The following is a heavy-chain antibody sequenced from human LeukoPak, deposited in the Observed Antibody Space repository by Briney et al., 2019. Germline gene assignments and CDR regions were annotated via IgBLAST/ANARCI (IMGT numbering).Heavy chain of an antibody. CDR3: VREGEYCTGGRCYSVPFEY. CDR2: ISGSGDNT. CDR1: GFTFSSYT. V-gene: IGHV3-64D*06. D-gene: IGHD2-15*01. Sequence: GGSLRLSCSASGFTFSSYTLHWVRQAPGKGLQYVSAISGSGDNTYYADSVKGRFTISRDNSKNTLFLQMSSLRAEDTAVYYCVREGEYCTGGRCYSVPFEYWGQGTLVTVSS. J-gene: IGHJ4*02.